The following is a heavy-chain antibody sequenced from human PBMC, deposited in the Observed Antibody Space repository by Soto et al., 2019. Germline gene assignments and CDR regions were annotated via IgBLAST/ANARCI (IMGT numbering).Heavy chain of an antibody. CDR1: GFTFSSYA. V-gene: IGHV3-23*01. J-gene: IGHJ2*01. D-gene: IGHD3-9*01. CDR3: AKGRVADWAWYFDL. Sequence: EVQLLESGGGLVQPGGSLRLSCAASGFTFSSYAMSWVRQAPGKGLEWVSAISGSGGSTYYADSVKGRFTISRDKSKNTLYLQMTSLSAEDTAVYYCAKGRVADWAWYFDLWGRGTLVTVSS. CDR2: ISGSGGST.